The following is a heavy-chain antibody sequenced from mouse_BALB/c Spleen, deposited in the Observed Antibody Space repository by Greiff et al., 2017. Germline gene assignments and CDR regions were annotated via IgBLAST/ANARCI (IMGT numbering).Heavy chain of an antibody. D-gene: IGHD1-1*01. CDR3: ARSENYYGSSIPFAY. CDR2: IDPSDSET. Sequence: VQLQQPGAELVKPGAPVKLSCKASGYTFTSYWMNWVKQRPGRGLEWIGRIDPSDSETHYNQKFKDKATLTVDKSSSTAYIQLSSLTSEDSAVYYCARSENYYGSSIPFAYWGQGTLVTVSA. J-gene: IGHJ3*01. V-gene: IGHV1-69*02. CDR1: GYTFTSYW.